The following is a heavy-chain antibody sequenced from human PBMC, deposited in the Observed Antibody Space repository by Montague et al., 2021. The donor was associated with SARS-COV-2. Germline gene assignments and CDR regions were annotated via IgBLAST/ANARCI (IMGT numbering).Heavy chain of an antibody. CDR3: TRGTFDWDQD. D-gene: IGHD3-9*01. V-gene: IGHV4-34*01. CDR2: ILLGGRT. Sequence: SETLSLTCAVYGGSFNGKYWAWFRQPPGKSLEWIGEILLGGRTSYNPSLESRVTISRDSSSDRFSLRLTSVTAADTALYYCTRGTFDWDQDWGQGALVTVSA. J-gene: IGHJ4*02. CDR1: GGSFNGKY.